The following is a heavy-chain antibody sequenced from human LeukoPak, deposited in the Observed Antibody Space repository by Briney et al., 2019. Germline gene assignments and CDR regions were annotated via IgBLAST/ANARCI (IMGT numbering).Heavy chain of an antibody. Sequence: TGESLKISCKGSGYSFTSYWIGWVRQMPGKGLEWMGIIYPGDSDTRYSPSFQGQVTISADKYISTAYLQWSSLKASDTAMYYCARQGAATIANYYYYMDVWGKGTTVTVSS. J-gene: IGHJ6*03. V-gene: IGHV5-51*01. D-gene: IGHD5-12*01. CDR3: ARQGAATIANYYYYMDV. CDR2: IYPGDSDT. CDR1: GYSFTSYW.